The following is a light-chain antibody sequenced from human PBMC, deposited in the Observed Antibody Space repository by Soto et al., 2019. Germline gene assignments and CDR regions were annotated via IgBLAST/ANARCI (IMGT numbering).Light chain of an antibody. CDR2: NAS. CDR1: QSISGW. V-gene: IGKV1-5*03. Sequence: DIQMTQSPSTMSVSLGDRVTITCRASQSISGWLACYQQQPGQAPNLLIYNASTVQSVVPSRFSGSGSGKEFNLTIRSVQPDDFVTYYCQHYNSSPYTFGQGTKLEIK. CDR3: QHYNSSPYT. J-gene: IGKJ2*01.